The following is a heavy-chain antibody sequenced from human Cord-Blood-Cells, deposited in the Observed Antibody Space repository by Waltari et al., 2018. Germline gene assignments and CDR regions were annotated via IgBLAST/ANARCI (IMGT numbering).Heavy chain of an antibody. CDR3: ARVLRGWGYYFDY. V-gene: IGHV4-34*01. D-gene: IGHD7-27*01. CDR2: INHSGST. J-gene: IGHJ4*02. CDR1: GGSFSGYY. Sequence: QVQLQQWGAGLLKPSETLSLTCAVYGGSFSGYYWSWIRQPPGKGLEWIGEINHSGSTNYTPSLKSRVTISVDTSKNQFSLKLSSVTAADTAVYYCARVLRGWGYYFDYWGQGTLVTVSS.